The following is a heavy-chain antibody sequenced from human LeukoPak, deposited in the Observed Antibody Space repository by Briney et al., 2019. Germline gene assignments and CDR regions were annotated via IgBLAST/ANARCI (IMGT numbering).Heavy chain of an antibody. CDR2: IYYSGST. CDR3: EALGELFN. CDR1: GGSISSSSYY. V-gene: IGHV4-39*01. Sequence: ASETLSLTCTVSGGSISSSSYYWGWIRQPPGKGLEWIGSIYYSGSTYYNPSLKSRVTISVDTSKNQFSLKLSSVTAADTAVYYCEALGELFNWGQGTLVTVSS. J-gene: IGHJ4*02. D-gene: IGHD3-16*01.